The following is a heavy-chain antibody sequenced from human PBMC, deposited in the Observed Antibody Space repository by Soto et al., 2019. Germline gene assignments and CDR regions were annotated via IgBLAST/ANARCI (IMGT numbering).Heavy chain of an antibody. CDR1: GGTFSIYT. D-gene: IGHD2-15*01. Sequence: QVQLVQSGAEVKKPGSSVKVSGTASGGTFSIYTISWVRQAPGQGLEWMGGSANSAQKFQGRLTVTADESTSTVYLELSSLTSEDTAVYYCAREGPPDIAWFDPWGQGTLVSVSS. CDR3: AREGPPDIAWFDP. CDR2: SA. V-gene: IGHV1-69*01. J-gene: IGHJ5*02.